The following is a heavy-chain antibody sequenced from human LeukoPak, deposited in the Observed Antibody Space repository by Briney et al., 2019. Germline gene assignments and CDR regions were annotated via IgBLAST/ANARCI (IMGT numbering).Heavy chain of an antibody. CDR1: GGSISSYY. D-gene: IGHD5-18*01. CDR3: ARGGGTAMVTDYYDMDV. J-gene: IGHJ6*02. CDR2: IYYSGST. V-gene: IGHV4-59*01. Sequence: PSETLSLTCTVSGGSISSYYWSWIRQPPGKGLEWIGYIYYSGSTHYNPSLKSRVTISVDTSKNQFSLNLSSVTAADTAVYYCARGGGTAMVTDYYDMDVWGQGTTVTVSS.